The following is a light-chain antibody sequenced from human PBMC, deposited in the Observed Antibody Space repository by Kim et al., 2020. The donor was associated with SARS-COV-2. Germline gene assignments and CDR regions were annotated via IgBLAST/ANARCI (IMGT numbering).Light chain of an antibody. V-gene: IGKV3-20*01. J-gene: IGKJ2*01. CDR1: QGFNDNY. Sequence: LSPGESPTRPCRAGQGFNDNYLARYQHKPGPAPTLLSYGASARATGTPDTFSGGGSVTDFTHTISRLESVDFAVYYCHQYGYSPYTFGRETKLDI. CDR2: GAS. CDR3: HQYGYSPYT.